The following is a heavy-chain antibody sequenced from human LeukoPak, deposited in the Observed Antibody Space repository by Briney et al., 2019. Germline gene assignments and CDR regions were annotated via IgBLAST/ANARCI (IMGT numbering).Heavy chain of an antibody. J-gene: IGHJ5*02. Sequence: ASVKVSCKACEYTFTSYYMHWVRQAPGQGLEWMGWINPDNGGTDYAQKFKGRVTMTRDTSINIVYMELRGLRSDDTAVYFCARGIVVVPTAAWGQGTLVTVSS. V-gene: IGHV1-2*02. CDR3: ARGIVVVPTAA. D-gene: IGHD2-2*01. CDR2: INPDNGGT. CDR1: EYTFTSYY.